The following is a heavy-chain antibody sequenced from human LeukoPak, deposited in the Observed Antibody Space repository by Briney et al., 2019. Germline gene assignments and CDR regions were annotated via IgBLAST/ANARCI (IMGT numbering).Heavy chain of an antibody. CDR2: IYPCDSDT. CDR3: ARQAVPVAKYFQY. V-gene: IGHV5-51*01. J-gene: IGHJ1*01. D-gene: IGHD2-2*01. Sequence: GESLKISCKGSGYSFTSYWIGWVRQMPGKGLEWMGIIYPCDSDTRYSPSFQGQVTISADKSISTAYLQWSSLKASDTAMYYCARQAVPVAKYFQYWGQGTLVTVSS. CDR1: GYSFTSYW.